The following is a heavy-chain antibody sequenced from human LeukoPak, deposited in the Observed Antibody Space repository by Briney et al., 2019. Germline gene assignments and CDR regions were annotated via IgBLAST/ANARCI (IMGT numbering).Heavy chain of an antibody. V-gene: IGHV4-34*01. CDR2: INHSGST. J-gene: IGHJ4*02. D-gene: IGHD3-22*01. CDR1: GGSFSGYY. Sequence: SETLSLTCAVYGGSFSGYYWSWIRQPPGKGLEGIGVINHSGSTNYNPSLKSRVTISVDTSKNQFSLKLSSVTAADTAVYYCARSAYYYDSSGCYNYWGQGTLVTVSS. CDR3: ARSAYYYDSSGCYNY.